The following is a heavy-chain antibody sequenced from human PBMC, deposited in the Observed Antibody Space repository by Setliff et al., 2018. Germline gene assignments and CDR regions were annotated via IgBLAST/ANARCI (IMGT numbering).Heavy chain of an antibody. CDR3: AKDASDYYWYFNV. D-gene: IGHD4-17*01. V-gene: IGHV4-61*02. CDR2: LHTSGSI. CDR1: GGSISSGTYY. J-gene: IGHJ2*01. Sequence: SETLSLTCTVSGGSISSGTYYWSWIRQPAGKGLEWIGRLHTSGSIDYNPSLKSRVTISVDTSKNTLYLQMNSLRREDTAVYYCAKDASDYYWYFNVWGRGTLVTVSS.